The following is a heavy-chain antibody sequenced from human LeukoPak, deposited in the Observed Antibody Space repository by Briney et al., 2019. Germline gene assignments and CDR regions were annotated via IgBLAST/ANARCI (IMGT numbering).Heavy chain of an antibody. Sequence: GGSLRLSCAVSGLSVSSNYITWVRQAPGRGLEWVSVFLSGGSTHYADSVKARFSMSRHDSRNIVYLPLNSLRADDTAVYYCAGSGLPGRGNGLDVWGQGTTVTVSS. CDR2: FLSGGST. CDR1: GLSVSSNY. J-gene: IGHJ6*02. V-gene: IGHV3-53*01. CDR3: AGSGLPGRGNGLDV. D-gene: IGHD2-21*02.